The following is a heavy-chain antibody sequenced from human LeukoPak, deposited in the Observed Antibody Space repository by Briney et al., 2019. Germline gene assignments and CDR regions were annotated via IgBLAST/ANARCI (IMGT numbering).Heavy chain of an antibody. D-gene: IGHD1-14*01. CDR2: ISSSSSSTK. J-gene: IGHJ6*02. Sequence: GGSLRLSCAASGFTFSSYSMNWVRQAPGKGLEWVSSISSSSSSTKYYADSVKGRFTISRDNAKNSLYLQMTSLRAEDTAVYYCARGGAGAFYLYHSMDVWGQGTTVTVSS. V-gene: IGHV3-48*01. CDR3: ARGGAGAFYLYHSMDV. CDR1: GFTFSSYS.